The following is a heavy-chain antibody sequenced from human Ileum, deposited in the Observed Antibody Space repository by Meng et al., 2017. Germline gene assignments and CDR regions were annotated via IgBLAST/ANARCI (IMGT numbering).Heavy chain of an antibody. V-gene: IGHV4-61*08. Sequence: QVHLHESVPALVRPPETPSLLSAVSGGSVSSSGYHWGWIRQPPGKGLEWIGYASTNYNPSLKSRVTISVDTSKNQFSLKLTSVTAADTAVYYCARDHWGSLDYWGQGVLVTVSS. CDR2: AST. CDR1: GGSVSSSGYH. CDR3: ARDHWGSLDY. J-gene: IGHJ4*02. D-gene: IGHD7-27*01.